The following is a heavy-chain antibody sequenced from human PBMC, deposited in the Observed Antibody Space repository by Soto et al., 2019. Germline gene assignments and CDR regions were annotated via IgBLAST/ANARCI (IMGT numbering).Heavy chain of an antibody. CDR3: ARTSFSYYYYMDV. Sequence: SVKVSWKASGGTFSSYAISWVRQAPGQGLEWMGGSSAIFGTTNYAQKFQGRVTMTTDTSTSTAYMELRSLRSDDTAVYYCARTSFSYYYYMDVWGKGTTVTV. V-gene: IGHV1-69*05. J-gene: IGHJ6*03. CDR2: SSAIFGTT. CDR1: GGTFSSYA.